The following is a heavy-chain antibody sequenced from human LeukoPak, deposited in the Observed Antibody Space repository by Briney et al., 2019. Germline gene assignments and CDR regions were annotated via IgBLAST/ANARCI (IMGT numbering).Heavy chain of an antibody. CDR2: IKSDGSST. Sequence: GSLRLSCAAAGFTFSTYWMHWVRQAPGRGPVWVSRIKSDGSSTYYADSVKGRFTISRDNSKNTLYLQMNSLRAEDTAVYYCARARTYGHRELVRIYYYYYMDVWGKGTTVTVSS. CDR1: GFTFSTYW. V-gene: IGHV3-74*01. D-gene: IGHD6-6*01. CDR3: ARARTYGHRELVRIYYYYYMDV. J-gene: IGHJ6*03.